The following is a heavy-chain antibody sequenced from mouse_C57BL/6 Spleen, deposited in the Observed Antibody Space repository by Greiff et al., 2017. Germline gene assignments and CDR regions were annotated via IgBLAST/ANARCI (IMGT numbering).Heavy chain of an antibody. CDR2: IDPEDGET. D-gene: IGHD2-1*01. V-gene: IGHV14-2*01. CDR1: GFNIQDYY. Sequence: VQLKESGAELVKPGASVKLSCTASGFNIQDYYIHWVKQRTEQGLEWIGRIDPEDGETKYAPKFQGRATITADTSSNTAYLQLSRLTSEDTAVYYCARQVYYGNYVFAMDYWGQGSSVTVSS. CDR3: ARQVYYGNYVFAMDY. J-gene: IGHJ4*01.